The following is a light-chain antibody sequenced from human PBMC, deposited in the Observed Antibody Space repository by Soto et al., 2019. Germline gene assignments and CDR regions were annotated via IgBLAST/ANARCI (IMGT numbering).Light chain of an antibody. J-gene: IGKJ2*01. CDR3: KQYNSSPYT. CDR1: QSISSW. V-gene: IGKV1-5*03. Sequence: DIQMTQSPSTLSASVGDRVIITCRASQSISSWLAWYQQKPGKAPNLLIYMASSLEGGVPSRFSGSVSGTEFTLTIISQQPDYFAPHYCKQYNSSPYTFGQGTKLEIK. CDR2: MAS.